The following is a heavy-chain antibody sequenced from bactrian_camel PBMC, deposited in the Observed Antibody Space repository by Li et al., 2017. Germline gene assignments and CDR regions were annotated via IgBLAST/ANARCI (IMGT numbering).Heavy chain of an antibody. D-gene: IGHD6*01. J-gene: IGHJ4*01. CDR3: VTEGGSWYGLKD. CDR1: GFTFSSYW. CDR2: INSGGATT. V-gene: IGHV3S25*01. Sequence: QVQLVESGGGLVQPGGSLRLSCAASGFTFSSYWMYWVRQAPGKGLEWVSTINSGGATTVSDSVKGRFTISRDNAKNTVYLQMNSLKPEDTAVYYCVTEGGSWYGLKDWGQGTQVTVS.